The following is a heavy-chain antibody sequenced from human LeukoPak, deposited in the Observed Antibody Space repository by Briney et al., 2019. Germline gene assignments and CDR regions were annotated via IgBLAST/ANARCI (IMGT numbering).Heavy chain of an antibody. D-gene: IGHD3-22*01. V-gene: IGHV5-51*01. CDR3: ARRKYYYDSSGYLDAFDI. CDR1: GYSFTSYW. Sequence: GESLKISCKGSGYSFTSYWICWVRQMPGKGLEWMGIIYPGDSDTRYSPSFQGQVTISADKSISTAYLQWSSLKASDTAMYYCARRKYYYDSSGYLDAFDIWGQGTMVTVSS. J-gene: IGHJ3*02. CDR2: IYPGDSDT.